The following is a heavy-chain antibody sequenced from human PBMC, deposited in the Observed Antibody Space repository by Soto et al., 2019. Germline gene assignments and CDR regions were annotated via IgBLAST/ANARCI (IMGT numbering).Heavy chain of an antibody. D-gene: IGHD3-3*01. J-gene: IGHJ6*02. V-gene: IGHV1-18*01. CDR2: ISAYNGNT. Sequence: ASVKVSCKASGYTFTSYGISWVRQAPGQGLEWMGWISAYNGNTNYAQKLQGRVTMTTDTSTSTAYMELRSLSSDDTAVYYCATVLRFLEWLFAWDVWGQGTTVTVSS. CDR1: GYTFTSYG. CDR3: ATVLRFLEWLFAWDV.